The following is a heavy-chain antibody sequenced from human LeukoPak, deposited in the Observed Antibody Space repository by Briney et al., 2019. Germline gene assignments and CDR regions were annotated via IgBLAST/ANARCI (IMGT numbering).Heavy chain of an antibody. D-gene: IGHD1-26*01. CDR1: GGSISSYY. CDR2: IYYSGTT. Sequence: SETLSLTCTVSGGSISSYYWSWIRQPPGKGLEWIGSIYYSGTTYYNPSLNSRVTISVHTSNNQFSLKLSSVTAADTAVYYCARQHSGSYLNFDYWGQGTLVTVSS. V-gene: IGHV4-59*05. CDR3: ARQHSGSYLNFDY. J-gene: IGHJ4*02.